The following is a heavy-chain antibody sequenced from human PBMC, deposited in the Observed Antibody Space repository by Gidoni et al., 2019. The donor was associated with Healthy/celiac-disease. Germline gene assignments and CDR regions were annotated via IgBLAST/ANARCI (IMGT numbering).Heavy chain of an antibody. D-gene: IGHD2-15*01. CDR1: GFTVSSNY. V-gene: IGHV3-66*01. Sequence: EVQLVESGGGLVQPGGSLRLSCAASGFTVSSNYMSWVRQAPGKGLEWVSVIYSGGSTYYADSVKGRFTISRDNSKNTLYLQMNSLRAEDTAVYYCAREAVVVAAPGAFDIWGQGTMVTVSS. CDR3: AREAVVVAAPGAFDI. CDR2: IYSGGST. J-gene: IGHJ3*02.